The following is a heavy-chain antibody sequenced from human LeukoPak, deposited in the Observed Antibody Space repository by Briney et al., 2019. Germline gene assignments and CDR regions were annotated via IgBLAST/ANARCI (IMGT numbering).Heavy chain of an antibody. V-gene: IGHV1-8*01. Sequence: ASVKVSCKASGYTFTSHDINWVRQAFGQGPEWMGWINPRTGDRGYAQKFQGRVTITRSTSMNTAYMELSSLRSEDTAVYYCTRHTSPTFDYWGQGTLVTVSS. CDR2: INPRTGDR. D-gene: IGHD2-2*01. J-gene: IGHJ4*02. CDR1: GYTFTSHD. CDR3: TRHTSPTFDY.